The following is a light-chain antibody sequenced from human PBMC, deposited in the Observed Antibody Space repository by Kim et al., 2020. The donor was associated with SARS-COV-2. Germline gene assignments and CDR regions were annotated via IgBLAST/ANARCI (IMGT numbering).Light chain of an antibody. CDR2: GAS. CDR3: QQTFSTQYS. CDR1: QSVSIN. Sequence: SASVGDRVTITGRATQSVSINLNWYQQRPGKAPRLLIYGASTLQSGVPSRFSGSGSGTGFTLTISSLQPEDFAIYYCQQTFSTQYSFGQGTKLEI. V-gene: IGKV1-39*01. J-gene: IGKJ2*03.